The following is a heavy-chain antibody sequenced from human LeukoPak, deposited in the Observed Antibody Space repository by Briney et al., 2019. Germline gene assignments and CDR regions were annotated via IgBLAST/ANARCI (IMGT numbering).Heavy chain of an antibody. J-gene: IGHJ3*01. V-gene: IGHV3-48*03. CDR1: GFTFSSYE. CDR2: ISSSGSTI. Sequence: GGSLRLSCAASGFTFSSYEMNWVRQAPGKGLEWVSYISSSGSTIYYADSVKGRFTISRDNAKNSLYLQMNSLRAEDTAVYYCARDHAWAFDLWGQGTTVTVSS. CDR3: ARDHAWAFDL.